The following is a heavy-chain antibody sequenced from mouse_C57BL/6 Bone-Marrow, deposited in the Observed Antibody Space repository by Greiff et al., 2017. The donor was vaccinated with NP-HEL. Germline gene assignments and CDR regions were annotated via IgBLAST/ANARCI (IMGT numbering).Heavy chain of an antibody. Sequence: DVQLQESVAELVRPGASVKLSCTASGFNIKNTYMHWVKQRPEQGLEWIGRIDPANGNTKYAPKFQGKATITADTSSNTAYLQLSSLTSEDTAIYYCARTYDGSSYGWYFDVWGTGTTVTVSS. V-gene: IGHV14-3*01. J-gene: IGHJ1*03. D-gene: IGHD1-1*01. CDR3: ARTYDGSSYGWYFDV. CDR1: GFNIKNTY. CDR2: IDPANGNT.